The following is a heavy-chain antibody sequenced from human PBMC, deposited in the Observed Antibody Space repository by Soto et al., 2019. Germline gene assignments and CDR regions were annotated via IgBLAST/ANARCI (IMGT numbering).Heavy chain of an antibody. J-gene: IGHJ1*01. CDR1: GFTFSSYW. CDR2: INNDGTDT. Sequence: GGSLRLSCAASGFTFSSYWMHWVRQAPGKGLVWVSRINNDGTDTIYADSVKGRFAISRDNAKNTVFLEMNSLRADDTAVYYCADGISDAFASWGQGTLVTVSS. CDR3: ADGISDAFAS. D-gene: IGHD3-3*02. V-gene: IGHV3-74*01.